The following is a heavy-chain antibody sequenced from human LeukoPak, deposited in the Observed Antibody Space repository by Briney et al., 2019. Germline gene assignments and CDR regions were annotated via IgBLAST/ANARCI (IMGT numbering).Heavy chain of an antibody. CDR3: ARGSTARYYYDSSGYYRGAVDY. CDR1: GGSFSGYY. J-gene: IGHJ4*02. D-gene: IGHD3-22*01. CDR2: INHSGST. Sequence: SETLSLTCAVYGGSFSGYYWSWIRQPPGKGLEWIGEINHSGSTNYNPSLKRRVTISVDTSKNQFSLKLSSVTAADTAVYYCARGSTARYYYDSSGYYRGAVDYWGQGTLVTISS. V-gene: IGHV4-34*01.